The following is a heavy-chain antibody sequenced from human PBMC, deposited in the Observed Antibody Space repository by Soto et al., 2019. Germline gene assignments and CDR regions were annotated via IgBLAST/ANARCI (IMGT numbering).Heavy chain of an antibody. D-gene: IGHD3-16*01. V-gene: IGHV3-48*02. J-gene: IGHJ4*02. Sequence: DVQLVESGGGLVQPGGSLRLSCTASGFTFSSRAMNWVRQFPGRGLEWVSYISSSSSNIDYADSVKGRFTVSIDNAKNSLYLQMNTLRDEDTAVYYCASDRSLGSNWYYYLESWGQGTLVTVSS. CDR1: GFTFSSRA. CDR3: ASDRSLGSNWYYYLES. CDR2: ISSSSSNI.